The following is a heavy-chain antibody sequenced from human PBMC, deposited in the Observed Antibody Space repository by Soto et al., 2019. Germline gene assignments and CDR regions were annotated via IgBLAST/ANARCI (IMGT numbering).Heavy chain of an antibody. CDR2: ISGSGGST. Sequence: AGGSLRLSCAASGFTFSSYAMSWVRQAPGKGLEWVSAISGSGGSTYYADSVKGRLTISRDNSKNTLYLQMNSLRAEDTAVYYCAKMGMYYDFWSGYYPTDWFDPWGRGTLVTVSS. D-gene: IGHD3-3*01. CDR1: GFTFSSYA. CDR3: AKMGMYYDFWSGYYPTDWFDP. J-gene: IGHJ5*02. V-gene: IGHV3-23*01.